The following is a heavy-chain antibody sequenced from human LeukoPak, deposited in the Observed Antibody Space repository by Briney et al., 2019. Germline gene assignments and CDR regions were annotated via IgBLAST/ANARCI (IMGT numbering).Heavy chain of an antibody. J-gene: IGHJ4*02. CDR3: ARGAGRDFWSGTFDY. V-gene: IGHV4-30-2*01. CDR2: IYHSGST. Sequence: SETLSLTCAVSGGSISSGGYSWSWIRQPPGRGLEWIGYIYHSGSTYYNPSLKSRVTISVDRSKSQFSLKLSSVTAADTAVYYCARGAGRDFWSGTFDYWGQGTLVTVSS. D-gene: IGHD3-3*01. CDR1: GGSISSGGYS.